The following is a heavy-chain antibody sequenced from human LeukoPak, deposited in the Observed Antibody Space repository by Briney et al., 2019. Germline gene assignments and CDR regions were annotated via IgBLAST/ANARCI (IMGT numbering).Heavy chain of an antibody. CDR2: ISAYNGNT. J-gene: IGHJ4*02. CDR1: GYTFTSYG. D-gene: IGHD3-3*01. CDR3: ARDLIGYDFWSGYMDY. Sequence: ASVKVSCKASGYTFTSYGISWVRQAPGQGLEWMGWISAYNGNTNYAQKLQGRVTMTTDTSTSTAYMELRSLRSDGTAVYYCARDLIGYDFWSGYMDYWGQGTLVTVSS. V-gene: IGHV1-18*01.